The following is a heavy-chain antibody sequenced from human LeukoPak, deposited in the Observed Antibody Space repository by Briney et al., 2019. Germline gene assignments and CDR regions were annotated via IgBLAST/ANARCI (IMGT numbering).Heavy chain of an antibody. J-gene: IGHJ5*02. CDR1: GFTFSGSA. CDR2: IRSKANSYAT. V-gene: IGHV3-73*01. D-gene: IGHD3-22*01. CDR3: TRLPYGDSSGYYTMESLHNWFDP. Sequence: GGSLRLSCAASGFTFSGSAMHWVRQASGKGLEWVGRIRSKANSYATAYAASVKGRFTISRDDSKNTAYLQMNSLKTEDTAVYYCTRLPYGDSSGYYTMESLHNWFDPWGQGTLVTVSS.